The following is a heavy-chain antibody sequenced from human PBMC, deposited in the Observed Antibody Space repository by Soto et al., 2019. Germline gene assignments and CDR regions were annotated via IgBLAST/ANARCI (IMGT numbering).Heavy chain of an antibody. J-gene: IGHJ4*02. V-gene: IGHV3-15*01. CDR1: GFSLSSYS. CDR3: TTDEWS. D-gene: IGHD3-3*01. CDR2: IKSKTGGGTT. Sequence: PGGSLRLSCEVSGFSLSSYSMNWVRQAPGKGLEWVGRIKSKTGGGTTDYAAPVKGRFTISRDDSENTLYLQMNSLKTEDTAVYYCTTDEWSWGQGTLVTVSS.